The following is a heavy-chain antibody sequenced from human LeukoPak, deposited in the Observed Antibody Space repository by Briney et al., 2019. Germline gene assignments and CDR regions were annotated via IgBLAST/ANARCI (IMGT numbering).Heavy chain of an antibody. CDR2: ICYSGST. D-gene: IGHD1-26*01. V-gene: IGHV4-30-4*08. Sequence: SETLSLTCTVSGGSISSGDYYWSWIRQPPGTGLEWIGYICYSGSTYYNPSLKSRVTISVDTSKNQFSLKLSSVTAADTAVYYCRSSMTSFVAATKAFDIWGQGKMVTVSS. CDR1: GGSISSGDYY. CDR3: RSSMTSFVAATKAFDI. J-gene: IGHJ3*02.